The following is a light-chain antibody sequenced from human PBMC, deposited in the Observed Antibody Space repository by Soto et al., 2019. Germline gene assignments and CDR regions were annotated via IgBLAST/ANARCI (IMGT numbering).Light chain of an antibody. Sequence: DIQMTQSPSTLSASVGDRVTITCRASQSISSWLAWYQQKPGKAPKLLICKASSLESGVPSRFSGSGSGTEFTLTISSLQPDDFATYYCQQYNSYSRTFGQGTKVDIK. CDR1: QSISSW. V-gene: IGKV1-5*03. CDR2: KAS. J-gene: IGKJ1*01. CDR3: QQYNSYSRT.